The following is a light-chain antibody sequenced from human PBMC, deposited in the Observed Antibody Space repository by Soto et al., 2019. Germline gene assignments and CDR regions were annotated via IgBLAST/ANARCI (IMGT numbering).Light chain of an antibody. Sequence: QSALTQPRSVSGSPGQSVTISCTGTSSDVGAYNYVSWYQQHPGKAPKLMISEVTNRPSGVSDRFSGSKSGNTASLTISGLQAEDEADYYCSSFTSRFTFVFGTGTKV. CDR2: EVT. J-gene: IGLJ1*01. V-gene: IGLV2-11*01. CDR1: SSDVGAYNY. CDR3: SSFTSRFTFV.